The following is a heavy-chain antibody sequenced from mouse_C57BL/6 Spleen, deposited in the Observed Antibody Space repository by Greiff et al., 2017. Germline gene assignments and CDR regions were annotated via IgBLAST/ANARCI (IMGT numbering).Heavy chain of an antibody. CDR3: ARNYEADYYGSVYFDY. J-gene: IGHJ2*01. Sequence: VKLVESGPGLVAPSQSLSITCTVSGFSLTSYAISWVRQPPGKGLEWLGVIWTGGGTNYNSALKSRLSISKDNSKSQVFLKMNSLQTDDTARYXCARNYEADYYGSVYFDYWGQGTTLTVSS. V-gene: IGHV2-9-1*01. CDR1: GFSLTSYA. D-gene: IGHD1-1*01. CDR2: IWTGGGT.